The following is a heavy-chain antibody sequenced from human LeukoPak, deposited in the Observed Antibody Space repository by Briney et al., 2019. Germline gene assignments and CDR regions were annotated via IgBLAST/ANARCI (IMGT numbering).Heavy chain of an antibody. CDR3: ARDRRHRSSDDAFDI. D-gene: IGHD3-16*02. CDR2: ISAYNGNT. V-gene: IGHV1-18*01. J-gene: IGHJ3*02. CDR1: GYTFTSYG. Sequence: ASVKVSCKASGYTFTSYGISWVRQAPGQGLEWMGWISAYNGNTNYAQKLQGRVTMTTDTSTSTAYMELRSLRSDDTAVYYCARDRRHRSSDDAFDIWGQGTMVTVSS.